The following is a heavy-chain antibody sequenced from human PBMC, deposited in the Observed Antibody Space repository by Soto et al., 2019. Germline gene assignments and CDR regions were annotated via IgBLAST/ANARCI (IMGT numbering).Heavy chain of an antibody. CDR1: GYTFTAHY. D-gene: IGHD1-26*01. V-gene: IGHV1-2*02. Sequence: ASVKVSCKASGYTFTAHYMNWVRQAPGQGLEWMGWINPNSGDTKYVEKFQGRVTMTRDTSISTAYMELSSLRSDDTAVYYCASVNSGSYHHGLFDYWGQGALVTVSS. CDR3: ASVNSGSYHHGLFDY. J-gene: IGHJ4*02. CDR2: INPNSGDT.